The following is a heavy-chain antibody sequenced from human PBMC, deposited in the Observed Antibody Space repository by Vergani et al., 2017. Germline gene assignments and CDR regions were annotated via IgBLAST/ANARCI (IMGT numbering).Heavy chain of an antibody. J-gene: IGHJ6*02. V-gene: IGHV4-31*03. Sequence: QVQLQESGPGLVKPSQTLSLTCTVSGGSISSGGYYWSWIRQHPGKGLEWIGYIYYSGSTYYNPSLKSRVTISVDTSKNQFSLKLSSVTAADTAVYYCAREKLVVVPAAPNYYYYGMDVWGQGTTVTVSS. D-gene: IGHD2-2*01. CDR3: AREKLVVVPAAPNYYYYGMDV. CDR2: IYYSGST. CDR1: GGSISSGGYY.